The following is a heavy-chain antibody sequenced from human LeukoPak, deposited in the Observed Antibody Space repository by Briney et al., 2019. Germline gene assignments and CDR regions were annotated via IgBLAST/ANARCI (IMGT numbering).Heavy chain of an antibody. CDR2: LSGGGGNT. V-gene: IGHV3-23*01. Sequence: GGSLRLSCAASGFTFSTYAMSWVRQAPGKGLEWVSGLSGGGGNTYYADCVRGRFTISRDNSKNTLYLQMNSLRAEDTAVYYCAKDRVTATIPYYFDSWGQGTLVTVSS. CDR3: AKDRVTATIPYYFDS. D-gene: IGHD2-15*01. CDR1: GFTFSTYA. J-gene: IGHJ4*02.